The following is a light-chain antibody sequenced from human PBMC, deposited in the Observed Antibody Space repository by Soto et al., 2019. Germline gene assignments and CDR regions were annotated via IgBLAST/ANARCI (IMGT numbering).Light chain of an antibody. CDR3: SSYAGSNNFEV. CDR1: SSDVGGYNY. Sequence: QSVLTQPPSASGSPGQSVTISCTGTSSDVGGYNYVSWYQQHPGKAPKLMIYDASERPSGVPDRFSGSKSGNTASLTVSGLQAEDEADYYCSSYAGSNNFEVFGGGTKVTVL. V-gene: IGLV2-8*01. CDR2: DAS. J-gene: IGLJ2*01.